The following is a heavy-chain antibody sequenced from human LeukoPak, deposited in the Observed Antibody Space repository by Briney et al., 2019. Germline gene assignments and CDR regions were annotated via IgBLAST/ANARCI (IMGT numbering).Heavy chain of an antibody. D-gene: IGHD3-3*01. J-gene: IGHJ4*02. CDR2: INHSGST. CDR3: ASASYDFWSGYLDY. Sequence: PSETLSLTCAVDGGSFSGYYWSWIRQPPGKGLEWIGEINHSGSTNYNPSLKSRVTISVDTSKNQFSLKLSAVTAADTAVYYCASASYDFWSGYLDYWGQGTLVTVSS. CDR1: GGSFSGYY. V-gene: IGHV4-34*01.